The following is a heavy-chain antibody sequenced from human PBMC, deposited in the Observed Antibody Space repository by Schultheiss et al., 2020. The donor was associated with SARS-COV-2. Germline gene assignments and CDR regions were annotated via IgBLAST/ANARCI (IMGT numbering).Heavy chain of an antibody. Sequence: GGSLRLSCAASGFTFSSYAMSWVRRAPGKGLEWVSGISWNSGSIGYADSVKGRFTISRDNAKNSLYLQMNSLRAEDTAVYYCARRQWQMDYWGQGTLVTVSS. CDR2: ISWNSGSI. V-gene: IGHV3-9*01. D-gene: IGHD6-19*01. CDR1: GFTFSSYA. J-gene: IGHJ4*02. CDR3: ARRQWQMDY.